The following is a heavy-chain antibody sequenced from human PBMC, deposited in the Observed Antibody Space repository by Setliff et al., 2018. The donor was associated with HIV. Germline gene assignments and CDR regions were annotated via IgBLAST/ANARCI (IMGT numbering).Heavy chain of an antibody. CDR3: ATDNREGVGTPYYFDY. Sequence: ASVKVSCKVSGYTLTELSMHWVRQAPGKGLEWMGGFGPELGETFFAQNFRGRLTMTQDTSTDTAYMELASLRSDDTAMYYCATDNREGVGTPYYFDYWGQGTQVTVS. CDR1: GYTLTELS. V-gene: IGHV1-24*01. CDR2: FGPELGET. J-gene: IGHJ4*02. D-gene: IGHD1-26*01.